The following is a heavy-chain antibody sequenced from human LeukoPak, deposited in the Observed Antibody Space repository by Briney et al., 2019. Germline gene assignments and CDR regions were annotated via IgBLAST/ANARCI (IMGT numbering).Heavy chain of an antibody. D-gene: IGHD3-3*01. J-gene: IGHJ5*02. CDR2: IYTSGST. CDR3: ARGDFWSGPGSHNWFVP. CDR1: GGSISSYY. V-gene: IGHV4-4*07. Sequence: SETLSLTCTVSGGSISSYYWSWIRQPAGKGLEWIGRIYTSGSTNYNPSLKSRVTMSVDTSKNQFSLKLSSVTAADTAVYYCARGDFWSGPGSHNWFVPWGQGTLVTVSS.